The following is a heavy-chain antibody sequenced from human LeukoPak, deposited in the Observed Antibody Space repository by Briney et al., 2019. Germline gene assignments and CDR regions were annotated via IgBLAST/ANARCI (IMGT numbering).Heavy chain of an antibody. D-gene: IGHD6-19*01. CDR2: IRYDGGHK. CDR3: AKDLNGYSSGWYLDTFDI. V-gene: IGHV3-30*02. CDR1: GFTSSSYG. J-gene: IGHJ3*02. Sequence: GGSLRLSCAASGFTSSSYGMHWVRQAPGKGLEWVAFIRYDGGHKYYADSVKGRFTISRDNSKNTLYLQMNSLRAEDTAVYYCAKDLNGYSSGWYLDTFDIWGQGTMVTVSS.